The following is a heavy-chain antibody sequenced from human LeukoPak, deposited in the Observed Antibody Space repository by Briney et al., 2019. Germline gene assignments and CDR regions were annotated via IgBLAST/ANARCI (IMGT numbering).Heavy chain of an antibody. V-gene: IGHV4-59*01. CDR1: GGSISSYY. Sequence: SETLSLTCTVSGGSISSYYWSWIRQPPGKGLEWIGYIYYSGSTNYSPSLKSRVTISLDTSKNQFSLRLSSVTAADTAVYYCARETRLHSGSYSNDAFDIWGQGTMVTVSS. D-gene: IGHD1-26*01. J-gene: IGHJ3*02. CDR2: IYYSGST. CDR3: ARETRLHSGSYSNDAFDI.